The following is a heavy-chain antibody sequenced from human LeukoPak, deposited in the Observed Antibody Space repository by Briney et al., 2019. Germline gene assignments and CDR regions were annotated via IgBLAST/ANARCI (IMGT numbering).Heavy chain of an antibody. J-gene: IGHJ4*02. V-gene: IGHV4-39*07. Sequence: SETLSLTCTVSGGSISSSSYYWGWIRQPPGKGLEWIGSIYYSGSTYYNPSLKSRVTISVDTSKNQFSLKLSSVTAADLAVLYGARGVLRYFDWLSSHLFDYWGQGTLVTVSS. CDR1: GGSISSSSYY. CDR3: ARGVLRYFDWLSSHLFDY. D-gene: IGHD3-9*01. CDR2: IYYSGST.